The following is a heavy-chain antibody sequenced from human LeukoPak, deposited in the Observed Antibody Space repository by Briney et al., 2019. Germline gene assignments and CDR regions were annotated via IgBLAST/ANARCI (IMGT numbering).Heavy chain of an antibody. CDR2: IDPSDSYT. CDR3: ARRRYDILTGYYYFDY. J-gene: IGHJ4*02. CDR1: GYSITSYW. Sequence: GESLKISCKGSGYSITSYWISWVRQMPGKGLEWMGRIDPSDSYTNYSPSFQGHVTISADKSISTAYLQWSSLKASDTAMYYCARRRYDILTGYYYFDYWGQGTLVTVSS. D-gene: IGHD3-9*01. V-gene: IGHV5-10-1*01.